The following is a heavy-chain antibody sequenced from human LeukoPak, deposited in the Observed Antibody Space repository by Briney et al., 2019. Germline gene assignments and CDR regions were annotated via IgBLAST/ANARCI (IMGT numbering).Heavy chain of an antibody. Sequence: GGSLRLSCAASGFTFDDYGMHWVRQAPGKGLEWVAFIRFDGSNKYYTDSVQGRFTISRDNSKNIVDLQMNSLRAEDTAVYYCARDPNVVIVSASCFDYWGQGTLVTVSS. CDR1: GFTFDDYG. CDR3: ARDPNVVIVSASCFDY. J-gene: IGHJ4*02. D-gene: IGHD2-15*01. CDR2: IRFDGSNK. V-gene: IGHV3-30*02.